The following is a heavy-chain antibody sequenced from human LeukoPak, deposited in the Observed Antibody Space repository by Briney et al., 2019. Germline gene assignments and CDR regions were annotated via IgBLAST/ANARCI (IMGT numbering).Heavy chain of an antibody. J-gene: IGHJ5*02. CDR3: ARGVNWFDP. CDR1: GYTFTSYG. V-gene: IGHV1-18*01. CDR2: ISAYNGNT. Sequence: ASVKVSCKASGYTFTSYGISWVRQAPGQGLEWMGWISAYNGNTNYAQKLQGRVTMTTTSTAYMELRSLRSDDTAVYYCARGVNWFDPWGQGTLVTVSS.